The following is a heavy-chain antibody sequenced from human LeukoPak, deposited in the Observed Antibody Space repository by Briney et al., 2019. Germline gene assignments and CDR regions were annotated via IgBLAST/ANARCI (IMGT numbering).Heavy chain of an antibody. CDR1: GFTFSSYS. J-gene: IGHJ4*02. D-gene: IGHD3-10*01. CDR2: ISSSSSYI. Sequence: GGSLRLSCAASGFTFSSYSMNWVRQAPGKGLEWVSSISSSSSYIYYADSVKGRFTISRDNAKNSLYLQMNSLRAEDTAVYYCARVSSELLWFGELADYWGQGTLVTVSS. V-gene: IGHV3-21*01. CDR3: ARVSSELLWFGELADY.